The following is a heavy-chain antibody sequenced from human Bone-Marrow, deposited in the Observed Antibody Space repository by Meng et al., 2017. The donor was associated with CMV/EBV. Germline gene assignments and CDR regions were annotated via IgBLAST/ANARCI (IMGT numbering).Heavy chain of an antibody. D-gene: IGHD1-1*01. CDR3: ARDLGATGSDY. J-gene: IGHJ4*02. CDR2: ISASHGNT. Sequence: ASVKVSCKASGYTFTSYGFSWVRQAPGQGLECMGWISASHGNTNYAQKFQGRVTMTTDTSTSTAYMELRNLRSDDTAVYYCARDLGATGSDYWGQETLVTVPS. V-gene: IGHV1-18*01. CDR1: GYTFTSYG.